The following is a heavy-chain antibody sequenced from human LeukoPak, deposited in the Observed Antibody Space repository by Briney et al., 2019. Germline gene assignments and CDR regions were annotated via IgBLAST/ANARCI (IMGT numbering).Heavy chain of an antibody. J-gene: IGHJ4*02. V-gene: IGHV3-48*01. D-gene: IGHD2-2*01. CDR2: ISSSSSTI. CDR1: GFTFSSYS. CDR3: ARDTRGYQLLSSFDY. Sequence: GGSLRLSCAASGFTFSSYSMNWVRQAPGKGLEWVSYISSSSSTIYYADSVKGRFTISRDNAKNSLYLQMNSLRAEDTAVYYCARDTRGYQLLSSFDYWGQGTLVTVSS.